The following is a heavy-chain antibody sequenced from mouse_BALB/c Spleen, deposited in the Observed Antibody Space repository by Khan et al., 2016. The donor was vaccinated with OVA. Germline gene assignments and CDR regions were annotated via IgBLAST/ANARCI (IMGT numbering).Heavy chain of an antibody. CDR3: ARSLYYSYGYALDC. CDR1: GYSITSDYA. V-gene: IGHV3-2*02. J-gene: IGHJ4*01. Sequence: EVQLQDSGPGLVKPSQSLSLTCTVTGYSITSDYAWNWIRQFPGNKLEWMGYISSTGSTNYNPSLKSRISITRDTSKNQFFLQLKSVTTEDTATYYCARSLYYSYGYALDCWGRGTSITVSS. D-gene: IGHD2-14*01. CDR2: ISSTGST.